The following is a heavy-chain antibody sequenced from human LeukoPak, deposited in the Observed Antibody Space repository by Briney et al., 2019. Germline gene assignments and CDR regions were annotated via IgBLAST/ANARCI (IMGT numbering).Heavy chain of an antibody. D-gene: IGHD6-13*01. V-gene: IGHV4-59*01. J-gene: IGHJ4*02. CDR2: IYYRGIT. Sequence: SETQSLTCTVSGGSISNYYWTWIRQPPGKGLEWIGYIYYRGITTYNPSLKSRVTISVDTSKNQFYLKLSPVTAADTAVYYCARDFSYGSSWDYFDYWGQGTLVSVSS. CDR3: ARDFSYGSSWDYFDY. CDR1: GGSISNYY.